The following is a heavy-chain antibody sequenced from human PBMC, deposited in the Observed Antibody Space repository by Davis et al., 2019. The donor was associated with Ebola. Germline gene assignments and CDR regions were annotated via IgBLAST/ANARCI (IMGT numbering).Heavy chain of an antibody. CDR2: ISSSSYI. CDR1: GFTFSSYS. V-gene: IGHV3-21*01. Sequence: GESLKISCAASGFTFSSYSMNWVRQAPGKGLEWVSSISSSSYIYYADSVKGRFTISRDNSKNTLYLQMNSLRAEDTAVYYCARVSYSNGGYGGWGNSWFDPWGQGTLVTVSS. D-gene: IGHD5-12*01. CDR3: ARVSYSNGGYGGWGNSWFDP. J-gene: IGHJ5*02.